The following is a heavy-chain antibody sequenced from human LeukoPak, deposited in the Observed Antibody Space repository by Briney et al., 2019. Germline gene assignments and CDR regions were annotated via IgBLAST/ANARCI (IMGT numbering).Heavy chain of an antibody. J-gene: IGHJ6*03. Sequence: SETLSLTCTVSGGSISNYYWSWIRQPPGKGLEWSGYIDYSGSTNYNPSLKSRVTISVDTSKNRFSLKLSSVTAADTAVYYCARVEEGYGSGRRENYYYYYMDVWGKGTTVTISS. CDR1: GGSISNYY. CDR2: IDYSGST. CDR3: ARVEEGYGSGRRENYYYYYMDV. D-gene: IGHD3-10*01. V-gene: IGHV4-59*01.